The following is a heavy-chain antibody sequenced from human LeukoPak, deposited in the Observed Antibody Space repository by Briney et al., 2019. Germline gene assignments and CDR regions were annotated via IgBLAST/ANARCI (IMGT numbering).Heavy chain of an antibody. J-gene: IGHJ6*02. V-gene: IGHV3-30-3*01. Sequence: GGSLRLSCAASGFTFSSYAMHWVRQAPGKGLEWVAVISYDGSNKYYADSVKGRFTISRDNSKNTLYLHMNSLRAEDTAGYYCARGPERTGVGTRYYYDMDVWGQGTTVTVSS. D-gene: IGHD2-8*01. CDR3: ARGPERTGVGTRYYYDMDV. CDR2: ISYDGSNK. CDR1: GFTFSSYA.